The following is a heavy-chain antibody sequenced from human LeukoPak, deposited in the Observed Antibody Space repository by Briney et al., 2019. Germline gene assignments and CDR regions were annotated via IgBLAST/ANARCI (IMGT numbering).Heavy chain of an antibody. D-gene: IGHD2-8*01. CDR3: ARDLRDVYYFDY. CDR1: GFTFSSHW. CDR2: ISSSSSYI. Sequence: GGSLRLSCAASGFTFSSHWMHWVRQAPGKGLEWVSSISSSSSYIYYADSVKGRFTISRDNAKNSLYLQMNSLRAEDTAVYYCARDLRDVYYFDYWGQGTLVTVSS. V-gene: IGHV3-21*01. J-gene: IGHJ4*02.